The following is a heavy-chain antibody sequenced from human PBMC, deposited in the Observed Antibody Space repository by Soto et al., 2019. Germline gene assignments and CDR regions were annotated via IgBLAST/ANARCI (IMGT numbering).Heavy chain of an antibody. D-gene: IGHD5-12*01. V-gene: IGHV4-39*01. J-gene: IGHJ3*02. CDR1: GGSISSSSYY. CDR3: ALRSGYNYGEDAFDI. Sequence: QLQLQESGPGLVKPSETLSLTCTVSGGSISSSSYYWGWIRQPPGKGLEWIGSIYYSGSTYYNPSLKGRVTISVDTSKNQFTLKLSSVTAAGTAVYYCALRSGYNYGEDAFDIWGQGTMVTVSS. CDR2: IYYSGST.